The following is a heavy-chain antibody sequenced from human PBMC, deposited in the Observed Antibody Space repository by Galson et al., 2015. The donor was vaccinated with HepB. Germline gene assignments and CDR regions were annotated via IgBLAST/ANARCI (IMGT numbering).Heavy chain of an antibody. V-gene: IGHV1-46*01. CDR1: GYTFTSYY. CDR3: ARDKGPRRYYYYYMDV. Sequence: SVKVSCKASGYTFTSYYMHWVRQAPGQGLEWMGIINPSGGSTSFAQKFQGRVTMTRDTSTSTVYMELSSLRSEDTAVYYCARDKGPRRYYYYYMDVWGKGTTVTVSS. CDR2: INPSGGST. J-gene: IGHJ6*03.